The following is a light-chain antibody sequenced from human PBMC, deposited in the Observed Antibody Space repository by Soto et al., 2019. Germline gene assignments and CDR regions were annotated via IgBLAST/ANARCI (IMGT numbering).Light chain of an antibody. V-gene: IGKV3-20*01. Sequence: EIVLTHSPGTLSLSPGERATLSCRARQSVSSSYLAWYQPKPGQAPRLLIDGASRRATGIPDRFSGSGSGTDFTLTISRLEPEDFAVYYCQQYGSSPTFGQGTKV. CDR1: QSVSSSY. J-gene: IGKJ1*01. CDR2: GAS. CDR3: QQYGSSPT.